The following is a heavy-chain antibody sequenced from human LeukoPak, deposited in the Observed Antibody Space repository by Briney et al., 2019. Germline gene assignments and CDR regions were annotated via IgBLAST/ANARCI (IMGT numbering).Heavy chain of an antibody. Sequence: PGGSLRLSRAVSGFTLSSYWMNWVRRAPGKGLEWVANIKQDESEKYYVDSVKGRFTISRDNAKNSLYLQMNNLRAEDTAVYYCARVLDSSTSRYQSLKYWGQGTLVTVSS. CDR1: GFTLSSYW. CDR3: ARVLDSSTSRYQSLKY. V-gene: IGHV3-7*01. J-gene: IGHJ4*02. CDR2: IKQDESEK. D-gene: IGHD2-2*01.